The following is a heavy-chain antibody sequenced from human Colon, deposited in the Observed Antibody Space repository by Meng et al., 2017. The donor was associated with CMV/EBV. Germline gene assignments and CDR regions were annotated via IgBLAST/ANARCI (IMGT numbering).Heavy chain of an antibody. CDR1: GFTFSSYW. Sequence: GESLKISCAASGFTFSSYWMSWVRQAPGKGLEWVANIKQDGSEKYYVDSVKGRFTISRDNAKNSLYLQMNSLRAEDTAVYYCARDRCSSTSCFYYYYGMDVWGQGTTVTVSS. CDR3: ARDRCSSTSCFYYYYGMDV. CDR2: IKQDGSEK. D-gene: IGHD2-2*01. J-gene: IGHJ6*02. V-gene: IGHV3-7*01.